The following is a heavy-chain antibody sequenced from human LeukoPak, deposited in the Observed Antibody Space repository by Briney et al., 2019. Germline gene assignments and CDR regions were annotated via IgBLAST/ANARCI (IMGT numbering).Heavy chain of an antibody. J-gene: IGHJ4*02. V-gene: IGHV1-8*03. CDR3: ARLVGLHSSRVFDF. CDR1: GYTFTNYD. Sequence: ASVKASCKASGYTFTNYDINWVRQATGQGLEWMGWMNPNSGNTGYAQNFQGRVTITRNTSISTAYMELSSLRSEDTAVYYCARLVGLHSSRVFDFWGQGTLVTVSS. D-gene: IGHD6-13*01. CDR2: MNPNSGNT.